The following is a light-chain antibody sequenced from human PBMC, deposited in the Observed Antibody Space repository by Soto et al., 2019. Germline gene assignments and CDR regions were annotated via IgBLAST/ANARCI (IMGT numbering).Light chain of an antibody. Sequence: QSALTQPASVPWSPGQSITISCTGTSSDNNGYNFVSWYQHHPGKAPKLIIYDVSNRPSGVTSRFSGFKSGNTASLTVSVLLAEDEADYYCTSYTTSFTYVFGTGTKVTVL. CDR3: TSYTTSFTYV. V-gene: IGLV2-14*03. CDR1: SSDNNGYNF. CDR2: DVS. J-gene: IGLJ1*01.